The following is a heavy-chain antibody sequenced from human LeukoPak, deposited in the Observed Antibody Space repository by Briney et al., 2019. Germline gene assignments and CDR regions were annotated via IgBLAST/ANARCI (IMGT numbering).Heavy chain of an antibody. V-gene: IGHV3-33*01. CDR2: IWYDGSNK. J-gene: IGHJ4*02. Sequence: GGSLRLSCAASGFTFSSYGMHWVRRAPGKGLEWVAVIWYDGSNKYYADSVKGRFTISRDNSKNTLYLQMNSLRAEDTAVYYCARVYYDSSGYPLDYWGQGTLVTVSS. CDR3: ARVYYDSSGYPLDY. D-gene: IGHD3-22*01. CDR1: GFTFSSYG.